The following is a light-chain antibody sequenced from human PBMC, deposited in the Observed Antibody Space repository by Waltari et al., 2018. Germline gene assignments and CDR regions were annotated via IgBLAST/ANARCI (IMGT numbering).Light chain of an antibody. CDR3: QQYNGR. Sequence: DIQMTQSPSTLSASVGDRVTITCRASQSISTLLAWYQQKPGKAPKYLISKASNLEIGVPSRFSGSGSGTEFTLTISSLQPDDFESYYCQQYNGRFGQGTKVEMK. J-gene: IGKJ1*01. CDR1: QSISTL. CDR2: KAS. V-gene: IGKV1-5*03.